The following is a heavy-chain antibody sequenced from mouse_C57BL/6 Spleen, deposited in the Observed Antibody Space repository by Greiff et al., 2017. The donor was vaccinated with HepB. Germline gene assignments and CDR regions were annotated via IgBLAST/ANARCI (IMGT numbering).Heavy chain of an antibody. CDR2: IYPGDGDT. Sequence: QVQLQQSGPELVKPGASVKISCKASGYAFSSSWMNWVKQRPGKGLEWIGRIYPGDGDTNYNGKFKGKATLTADKSSSTAYMQLSSLTSEDSAVYFCAREGLGVTTYYFDYWGQGTTLTVSS. CDR3: AREGLGVTTYYFDY. D-gene: IGHD2-5*01. J-gene: IGHJ2*01. V-gene: IGHV1-82*01. CDR1: GYAFSSSW.